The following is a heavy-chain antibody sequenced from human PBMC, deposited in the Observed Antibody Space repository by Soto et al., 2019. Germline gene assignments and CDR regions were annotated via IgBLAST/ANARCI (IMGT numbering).Heavy chain of an antibody. CDR2: ISAYNGNT. V-gene: IGHV1-18*01. J-gene: IGHJ5*01. CDR1: GYTFTSYG. Sequence: ASVKVSCKASGYTFTSYGISWVRQAPGQGLEWMGWISAYNGNTNYAQKLQGRVTMTTDESTSTAYMELSSLRSEDTAVYYCARVMGAGLRYFVCLFQMGTLTGLDSWGQGTLVTVST. CDR3: ARVMGAGLRYFVCLFQMGTLTGLDS. D-gene: IGHD3-9*01.